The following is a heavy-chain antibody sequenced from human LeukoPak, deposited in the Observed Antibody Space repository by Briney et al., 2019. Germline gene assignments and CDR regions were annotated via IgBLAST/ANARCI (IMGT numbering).Heavy chain of an antibody. V-gene: IGHV3-30*03. Sequence: GGSLRLSCAASGFSFTCCGMHWVRQAPGKGPEWVAVISYDGTRRYYADSMKGRFTISRDNAKNTVYLHMDSLRAEDTAVYYCARKNEQGVTDYWGQGALVTVSS. J-gene: IGHJ4*02. CDR2: ISYDGTRR. CDR1: GFSFTCCG. D-gene: IGHD1-1*01. CDR3: ARKNEQGVTDY.